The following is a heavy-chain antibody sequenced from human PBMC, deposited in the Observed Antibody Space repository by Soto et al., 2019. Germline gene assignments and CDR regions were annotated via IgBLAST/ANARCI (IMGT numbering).Heavy chain of an antibody. J-gene: IGHJ3*02. CDR2: ISGSGGST. CDR3: AKADSSGWCHPTAADAFDI. Sequence: PGGALRLPCAASGFTLSRYGLRLGRQAPGKGLEWVSAISGSGGSTYYADSVKGRFTISRDNSKNTLYLQMNSLRAEDTAVYYCAKADSSGWCHPTAADAFDIWGQGTMVTVSS. D-gene: IGHD6-19*01. V-gene: IGHV3-23*01. CDR1: GFTLSRYG.